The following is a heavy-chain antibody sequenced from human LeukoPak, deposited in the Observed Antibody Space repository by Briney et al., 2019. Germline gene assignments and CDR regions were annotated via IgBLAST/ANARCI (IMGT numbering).Heavy chain of an antibody. CDR3: VTDRSCGLLGR. D-gene: IGHD5-18*01. Sequence: GASVKVSCKVSGNSLTELSMHWVRQAPGKGLEWMGCFGPEDGEGETIYAQRFQGRVTMTEDTSTNTAYMELSSLRSEDTAVYYCVTDRSCGLLGRWGQGSLVTVSS. CDR1: GNSLTELS. V-gene: IGHV1-24*01. J-gene: IGHJ4*02. CDR2: FGPEDGEGET.